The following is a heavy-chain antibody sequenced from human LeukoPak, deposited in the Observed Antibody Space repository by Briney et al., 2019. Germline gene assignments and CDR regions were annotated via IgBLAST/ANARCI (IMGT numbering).Heavy chain of an antibody. Sequence: SVTLSLTCTVSGGSISSYYWSWIRQPPGKGLEWIGYIYYSGSTNYNPSLKSRVTISVDTSKNQFSLKLSSVTAADTAVYYCARDPGGISGSYVAFDIWGQGTMVTVSS. CDR1: GGSISSYY. CDR2: IYYSGST. J-gene: IGHJ3*02. CDR3: ARDPGGISGSYVAFDI. D-gene: IGHD1-26*01. V-gene: IGHV4-59*01.